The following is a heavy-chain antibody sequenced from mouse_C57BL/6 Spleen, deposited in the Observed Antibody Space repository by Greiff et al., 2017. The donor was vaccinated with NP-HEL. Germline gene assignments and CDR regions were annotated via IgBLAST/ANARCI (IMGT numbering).Heavy chain of an antibody. J-gene: IGHJ1*03. CDR3: ALYGTHWYFDV. V-gene: IGHV3-6*01. D-gene: IGHD1-1*01. CDR2: ISYDGSN. CDR1: GYSITSGYY. Sequence: EVQLQESGPGLVKPSQSLSLTCSVTGYSITSGYYWNWIRQFPGNKLEWMGYISYDGSNNYNPSLKNRISITRDTSKNQFFLKLNSVTTEDTATYYCALYGTHWYFDVWGTGTTVTVSS.